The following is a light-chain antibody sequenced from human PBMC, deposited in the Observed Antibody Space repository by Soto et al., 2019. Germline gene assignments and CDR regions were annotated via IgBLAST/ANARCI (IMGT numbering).Light chain of an antibody. CDR2: GVS. CDR3: QQYNDWPFT. Sequence: EIVMTQSPATLSVSPGERATISCRASQSVSSNLAWYQQKPGHAPSLLIYGVSTRATGIPSRFSGSESGTEFTLTISSLQSEDFAVYYCQQYNDWPFTFGHGTKVDIK. V-gene: IGKV3-15*01. J-gene: IGKJ3*01. CDR1: QSVSSN.